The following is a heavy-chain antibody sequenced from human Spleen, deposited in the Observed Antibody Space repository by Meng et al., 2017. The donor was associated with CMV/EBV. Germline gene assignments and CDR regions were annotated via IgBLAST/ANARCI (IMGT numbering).Heavy chain of an antibody. CDR2: MYYTGST. V-gene: IGHV4-39*01. Sequence: SETLSLTCTVSGGSFSRSGYYWGWIRQPPGKGREWIGTMYYTGSTYYNPSLKSRVTISVYASKNQFSLNLSSVTAADTAVYYCARHCSSTSCYKSTFDYWGQGTLVTVSS. CDR3: ARHCSSTSCYKSTFDY. CDR1: GGSFSRSGYY. D-gene: IGHD2-2*01. J-gene: IGHJ4*02.